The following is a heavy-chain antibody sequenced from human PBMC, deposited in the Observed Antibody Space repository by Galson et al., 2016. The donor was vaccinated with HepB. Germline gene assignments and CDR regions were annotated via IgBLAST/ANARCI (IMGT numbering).Heavy chain of an antibody. Sequence: SVKVSCKASGDTFTGYYIHWVRQAPGQGLEWMAWLSANSGATNYAQKFQGWVAMTRDTSISTAYMELTSLTSDATAIYYCATSTGYRSGWGAFDIWGQGTMVTVSS. CDR3: ATSTGYRSGWGAFDI. V-gene: IGHV1-2*04. J-gene: IGHJ3*02. D-gene: IGHD6-25*01. CDR1: GDTFTGYY. CDR2: LSANSGAT.